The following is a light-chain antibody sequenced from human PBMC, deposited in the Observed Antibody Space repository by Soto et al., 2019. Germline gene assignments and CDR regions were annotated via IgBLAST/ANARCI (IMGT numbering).Light chain of an antibody. CDR3: QQYGTSEII. J-gene: IGKJ5*01. V-gene: IGKV3-20*01. Sequence: IGLTHSHDTLSLSPRERATPSCRASQTLSNSFIAWYQQKPGQAPRLLIYDTSSRATGVPDRYSASGSGTDFTLTISRLEPEDFAAFFCQQYGTSEIIFGQRTRLEIK. CDR1: QTLSNSF. CDR2: DTS.